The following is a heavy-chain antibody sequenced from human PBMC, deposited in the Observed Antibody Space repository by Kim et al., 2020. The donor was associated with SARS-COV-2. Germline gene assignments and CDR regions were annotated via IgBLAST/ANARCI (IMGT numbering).Heavy chain of an antibody. Sequence: GGSLRLSCAASGFTFSSYWMHWVRQAPGKGLVWVSRINSDGSNTNYADSVKGRFTISRDNAKNTLYPQMNSLRAEDTAVYYCVRANIYGDYELVYWGQGTLVTVSS. J-gene: IGHJ4*02. CDR2: INSDGSNT. D-gene: IGHD4-17*01. CDR3: VRANIYGDYELVY. V-gene: IGHV3-74*01. CDR1: GFTFSSYW.